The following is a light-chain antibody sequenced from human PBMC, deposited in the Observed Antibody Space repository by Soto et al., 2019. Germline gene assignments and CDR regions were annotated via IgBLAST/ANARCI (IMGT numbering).Light chain of an antibody. CDR1: HDASTN. Sequence: ETVMTQSPDTLSVSRGESATISCRARHDASTNLDWLQQKPGQTPRLVLYGAPKRATGIPARFSGRGSGRHFSLTISSLQSEDFGVYYCQHYNNWPPYSFGQGTK. CDR3: QHYNNWPPYS. J-gene: IGKJ2*03. CDR2: GAP. V-gene: IGKV3-15*01.